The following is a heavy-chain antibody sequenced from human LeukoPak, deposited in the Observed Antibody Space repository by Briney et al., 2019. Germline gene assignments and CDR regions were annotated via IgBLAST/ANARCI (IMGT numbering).Heavy chain of an antibody. J-gene: IGHJ6*03. V-gene: IGHV3-53*01. CDR1: GFTVGSNY. CDR2: IYSGGST. Sequence: SGGSLRLSCAASGFTVGSNYMSWVRQAPGKGLEWVSVIYSGGSTYYADSVKGRFTISRGNSKNTLYLQMNSLRAEDTAVYYCARLASSYYYMDVWGKGTTVTVSS. CDR3: ARLASSYYYMDV.